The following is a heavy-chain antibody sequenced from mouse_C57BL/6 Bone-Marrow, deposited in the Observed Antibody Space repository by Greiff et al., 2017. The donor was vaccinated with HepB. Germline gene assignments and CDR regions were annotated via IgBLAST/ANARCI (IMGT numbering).Heavy chain of an antibody. V-gene: IGHV3-6*01. Sequence: EVKLEESGPGLAKPSQSLSITCSVTGYSITSGYYWNWIRQFPGNKLEWMGYISYDGSNNYNPSLKNRISITRDTSKNQFFLKLNSVTTEDTATYYCARDAFAYWGQGTLVTVSA. CDR1: GYSITSGYY. CDR3: ARDAFAY. J-gene: IGHJ3*01. CDR2: ISYDGSN.